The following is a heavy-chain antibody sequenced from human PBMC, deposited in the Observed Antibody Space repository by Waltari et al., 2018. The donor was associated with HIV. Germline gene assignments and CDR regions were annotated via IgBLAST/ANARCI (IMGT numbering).Heavy chain of an antibody. CDR2: IYYSGST. Sequence: QLQLQESGPGLVKPSETLSLTCTVSGGSISSSSYYWGWIRQPPGKGLEWIGSIYYSGSTYYNPSLKSRVTISVDTSKNQFSLKLSSVTAADTAVYYCARELLEQWLAPSNWFDPWGQGTLVTVSS. D-gene: IGHD6-19*01. CDR3: ARELLEQWLAPSNWFDP. J-gene: IGHJ5*02. CDR1: GGSISSSSYY. V-gene: IGHV4-39*07.